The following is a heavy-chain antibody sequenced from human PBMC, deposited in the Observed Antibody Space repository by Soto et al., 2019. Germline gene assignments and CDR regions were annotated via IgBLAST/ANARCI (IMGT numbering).Heavy chain of an antibody. CDR2: ISSSSSYI. CDR3: ASWFGELFVDWFDP. J-gene: IGHJ5*02. Sequence: EVQLVESGGGLVKPGGSLRLSCAASGFTFSSYSMNWVRQAPGKGLEWVSSISSSSSYIYYADSVKGRFTISRDNAKNSLYLQMNSLRAEDTAVYYCASWFGELFVDWFDPWGQGTLVTVSS. D-gene: IGHD3-10*01. CDR1: GFTFSSYS. V-gene: IGHV3-21*01.